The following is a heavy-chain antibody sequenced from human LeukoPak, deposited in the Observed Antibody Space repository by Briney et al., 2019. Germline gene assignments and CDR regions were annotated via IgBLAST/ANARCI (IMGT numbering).Heavy chain of an antibody. CDR2: VAHKGPTVYSPTFNS. CDR1: GASLSYYY. J-gene: IGHJ4*02. V-gene: IGHV4-34*01. D-gene: IGHD3-22*01. Sequence: SETLSLTCAVYGASLSYYYWSWIRQSPGKGLQWIGEVAHKGPTVYSPTFNSKYNLSLKSRVTMSVDPSKNQFSLKLTSVTVADTATYYCVRQGTNSGYYLLDYWGQGHPVIVSS. CDR3: VRQGTNSGYYLLDY.